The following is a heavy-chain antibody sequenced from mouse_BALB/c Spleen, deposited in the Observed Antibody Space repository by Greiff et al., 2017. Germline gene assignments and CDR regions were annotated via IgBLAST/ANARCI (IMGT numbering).Heavy chain of an antibody. Sequence: QVQLQQSGAELARPGASVKMSCKASGYTFTSYTMHWVKQRPGQGLEWIGYINPSSGYTNYNQKFKDKATLTADKSSSTAYMQLSSLTSEDSAVYYCARGDYEKVYAMDYWGQGTSVTVSS. D-gene: IGHD2-4*01. CDR2: INPSSGYT. CDR1: GYTFTSYT. CDR3: ARGDYEKVYAMDY. V-gene: IGHV1-4*01. J-gene: IGHJ4*01.